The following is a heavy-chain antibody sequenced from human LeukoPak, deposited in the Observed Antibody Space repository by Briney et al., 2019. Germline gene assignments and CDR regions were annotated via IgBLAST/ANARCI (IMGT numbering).Heavy chain of an antibody. CDR3: AREASTARRYYFDY. J-gene: IGHJ4*02. V-gene: IGHV3-33*01. CDR1: GFTFSSYG. D-gene: IGHD6-6*01. Sequence: PGGSLRLSCAASGFTFSSYGMHWVRQAPGKGLEWVAVIWYDGSNKYYADSVKGRFTISRDNSKNTLYLQMNSLRAEDTAVYYCAREASTARRYYFDYWGQGTLVTVSS. CDR2: IWYDGSNK.